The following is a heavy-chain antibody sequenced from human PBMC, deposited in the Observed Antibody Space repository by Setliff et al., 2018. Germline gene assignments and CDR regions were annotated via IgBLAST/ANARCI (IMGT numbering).Heavy chain of an antibody. Sequence: SETLSLTCTVSGGSISTTNYFWGWIRQPPGGGLEWIGVLYYTGATYYNPSLKSRVTISVDTPNNQFSLKLSSVTAADTAVFYCARGYAARVGFGNWFDPWGQGTLVTVSS. V-gene: IGHV4-39*07. CDR1: GGSISTTNYF. J-gene: IGHJ5*02. CDR2: LYYTGAT. CDR3: ARGYAARVGFGNWFDP. D-gene: IGHD6-6*01.